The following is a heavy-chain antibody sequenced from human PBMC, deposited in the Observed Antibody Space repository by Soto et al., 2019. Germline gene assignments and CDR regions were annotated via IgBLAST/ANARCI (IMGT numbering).Heavy chain of an antibody. CDR1: GDSIYSYN. CDR3: ARAVAVAADFDY. D-gene: IGHD6-19*01. J-gene: IGHJ4*02. Sequence: PSETLSLTCTVSGDSIYSYNWNWIRQSPGKGLEWIGYIYYTGTTHYNPSLKSRVTMSVDTSKNQFSLMLSSVTAADTAVYYCARAVAVAADFDYWGQGTLVTVSS. CDR2: IYYTGTT. V-gene: IGHV4-59*08.